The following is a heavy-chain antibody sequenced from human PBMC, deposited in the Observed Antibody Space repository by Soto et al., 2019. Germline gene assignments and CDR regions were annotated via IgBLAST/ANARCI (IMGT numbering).Heavy chain of an antibody. CDR1: GDSITSNSYF. V-gene: IGHV4-39*01. CDR2: IYYSGTT. D-gene: IGHD6-19*01. Sequence: PSETLSLTCTVSGDSITSNSYFWAWIRQPPGKGLEWIGSIYYSGTTYYNPSLKSRVSISVDRSKNQFSLKLSSVTAADTAVYYCARGTLVAGARGDWFDPWGQGTLVTVSS. J-gene: IGHJ5*02. CDR3: ARGTLVAGARGDWFDP.